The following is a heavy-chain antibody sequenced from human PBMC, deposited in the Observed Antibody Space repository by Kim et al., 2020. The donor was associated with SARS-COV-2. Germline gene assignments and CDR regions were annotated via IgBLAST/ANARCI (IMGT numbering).Heavy chain of an antibody. V-gene: IGHV1-3*01. J-gene: IGHJ4*02. CDR3: AGGQRPDKHTLDY. Sequence: YSQKVQGRVPITRDTSASTAYMGLSSLRSEETAVYYCAGGQRPDKHTLDYWGQGTLVTVSS.